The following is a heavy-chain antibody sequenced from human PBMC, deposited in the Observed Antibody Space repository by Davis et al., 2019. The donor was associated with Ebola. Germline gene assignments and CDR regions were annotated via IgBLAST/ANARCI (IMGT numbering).Heavy chain of an antibody. J-gene: IGHJ3*01. Sequence: PGGSLRLSCEASGFTFSNYWMTWARWAPGRGLEWVANIKGDGSQRFYVDSVRGRFTISRDNSKNSLYLQMSSLRVEDTAIYYCAGGIVVVRTDAFDVWGQGTAVTVSS. D-gene: IGHD2-21*01. CDR2: IKGDGSQR. CDR1: GFTFSNYW. CDR3: AGGIVVVRTDAFDV. V-gene: IGHV3-7*03.